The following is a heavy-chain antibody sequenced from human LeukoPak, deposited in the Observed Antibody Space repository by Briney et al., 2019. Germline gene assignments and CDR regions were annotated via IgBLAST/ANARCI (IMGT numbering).Heavy chain of an antibody. D-gene: IGHD3-10*01. CDR2: ISAYNGNT. J-gene: IGHJ3*02. Sequence: ASVKVSCKASGYTFTSYGISWVRQAPGQGLEWMGGISAYNGNTNYAQKLQGRVTMTTDTSTSTAYMELRSLRSDDTAVYYCARDGLSGYYGSGSLNDAFDIWGQGTMVTVSS. V-gene: IGHV1-18*01. CDR1: GYTFTSYG. CDR3: ARDGLSGYYGSGSLNDAFDI.